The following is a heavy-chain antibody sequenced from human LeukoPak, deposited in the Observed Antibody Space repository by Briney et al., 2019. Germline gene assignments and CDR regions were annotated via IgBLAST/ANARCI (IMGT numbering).Heavy chain of an antibody. CDR3: AREGRYSSSQFDY. J-gene: IGHJ4*02. CDR1: GGSIISYY. CDR2: THSSGKT. D-gene: IGHD6-13*01. Sequence: SETLSLTCTVSGGSIISYYWSWIRQSPQKGLEWIAYTHSSGKTNYNPSLKSRVTISVDTSKDQFSLKLSSVTAADTAVYYCAREGRYSSSQFDYWGQGTLVTVSS. V-gene: IGHV4-59*01.